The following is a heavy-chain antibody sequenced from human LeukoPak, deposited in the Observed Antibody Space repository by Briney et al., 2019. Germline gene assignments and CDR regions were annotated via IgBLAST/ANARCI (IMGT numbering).Heavy chain of an antibody. V-gene: IGHV4-31*03. CDR1: GGSISSGGYY. CDR3: ARGSSGYSFDY. Sequence: SETLSLTCTVSGGSISSGGYYWSWIRQHPGKGLEWIGYIYYSGSTYYNPSLKSRATISVDTSKNQFSLKLSSVTAADTAVYYCARGSSGYSFDYWGQGTLVTVSS. CDR2: IYYSGST. J-gene: IGHJ4*02. D-gene: IGHD3-22*01.